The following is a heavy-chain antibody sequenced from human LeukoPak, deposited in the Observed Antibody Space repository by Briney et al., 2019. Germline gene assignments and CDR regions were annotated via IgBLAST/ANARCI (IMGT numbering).Heavy chain of an antibody. CDR1: GFTFSSYA. CDR2: ISYDGSNK. V-gene: IGHV3-30*04. Sequence: PGGSLRLTCVASGFTFSSYAMHWVRQAPGKGLEWVAVISYDGSNKYYADSVKGRFTISRDNSKNTLYLQMNSLRAEDTAVYYCARDESPYAPYYYYGMDVWGQGTTVTVSS. D-gene: IGHD3-16*01. CDR3: ARDESPYAPYYYYGMDV. J-gene: IGHJ6*02.